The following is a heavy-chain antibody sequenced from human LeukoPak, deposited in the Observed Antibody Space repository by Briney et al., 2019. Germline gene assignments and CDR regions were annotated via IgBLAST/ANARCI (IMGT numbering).Heavy chain of an antibody. CDR2: IYYSGST. D-gene: IGHD1-14*01. J-gene: IGHJ3*02. Sequence: TSETLSLTCTVSGGSISSYYWSWIRQPPGKGLEWIGYIYYSGSTNYNPSHKSRVTISVDTSKNQFSLKLSSVTAADTAVYYCARLTHLSAFDIWGQGTMVTVSS. CDR3: ARLTHLSAFDI. V-gene: IGHV4-59*01. CDR1: GGSISSYY.